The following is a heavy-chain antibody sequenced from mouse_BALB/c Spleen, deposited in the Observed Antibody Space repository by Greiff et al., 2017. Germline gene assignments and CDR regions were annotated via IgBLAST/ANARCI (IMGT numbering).Heavy chain of an antibody. CDR1: GYSITSGYS. J-gene: IGHJ1*01. D-gene: IGHD1-1*01. CDR3: ARSGGYYGSSYGYFDV. V-gene: IGHV3-1*02. Sequence: EVQLQQSGPDLVKPSQSLSLTCTVTGYSITSGYSWHWIRQFPGNKLEWMGYIHYSGSTNYNPSLKSRISITRDTSKNQFFLQLNSVTTEDTATYYCARSGGYYGSSYGYFDVWGAGTTVTVSS. CDR2: IHYSGST.